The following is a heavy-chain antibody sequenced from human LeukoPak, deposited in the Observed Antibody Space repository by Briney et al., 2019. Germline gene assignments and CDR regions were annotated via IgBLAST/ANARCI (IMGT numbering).Heavy chain of an antibody. D-gene: IGHD2-2*01. V-gene: IGHV3-30-3*01. Sequence: GGSLRLSCAASGFTFSNYWMHWVRQAPGKGLAWVAVISYDGSNKYYADSVKGRFTISRDNSKNTLYLQMNSLRAEDTAVYYCARSVVPATYYYYYYMDVWGKGTTVTVSS. J-gene: IGHJ6*03. CDR2: ISYDGSNK. CDR1: GFTFSNYW. CDR3: ARSVVPATYYYYYYMDV.